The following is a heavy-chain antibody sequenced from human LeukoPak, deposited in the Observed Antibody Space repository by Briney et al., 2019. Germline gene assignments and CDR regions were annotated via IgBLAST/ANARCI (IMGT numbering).Heavy chain of an antibody. CDR2: ISSSGSTI. J-gene: IGHJ4*02. V-gene: IGHV3-48*03. CDR3: ASRSPVVVVAGSTDY. D-gene: IGHD2-15*01. CDR1: GFTFSSYE. Sequence: PGGSLGLSCAASGFTFSSYEMNWVRQAPGKGLEWVSYISSSGSTISYADSVKGRFTISRDNAKNSLYLQMNSLRAEDTAVYYCASRSPVVVVAGSTDYWGQGTLVTVSS.